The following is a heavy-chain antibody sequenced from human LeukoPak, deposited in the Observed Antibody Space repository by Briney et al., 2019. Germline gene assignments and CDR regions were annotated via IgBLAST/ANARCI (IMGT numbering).Heavy chain of an antibody. CDR3: ARVFSSSSNWFDP. D-gene: IGHD6-6*01. Sequence: GGSLRLSCAASGFTFSSYGMHWVRQAPGKGLEWVAVIWYDGSNKYYADSVKGRFTISRDNAKNSLYLQMNSLRAEDTAVYYCARVFSSSSNWFDPWGQGALVTVSS. J-gene: IGHJ5*02. CDR2: IWYDGSNK. CDR1: GFTFSSYG. V-gene: IGHV3-33*01.